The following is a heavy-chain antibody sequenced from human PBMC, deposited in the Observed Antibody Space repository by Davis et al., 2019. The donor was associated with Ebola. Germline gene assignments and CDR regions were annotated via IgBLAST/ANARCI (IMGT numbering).Heavy chain of an antibody. CDR1: GFTFGNYA. D-gene: IGHD5-12*01. CDR2: IRSSGDKT. J-gene: IGHJ4*02. V-gene: IGHV3-23*01. CDR3: AKSGVDKGSGYDFGDY. Sequence: GESLKISCAASGFTFGNYAMTWVRQAPGKGLEWVSAIRSSGDKTYYADSVMGRFTISRDNSKNTLYLQMNSLRAEDTAVYYCAKSGVDKGSGYDFGDYWGQGTLVTVSS.